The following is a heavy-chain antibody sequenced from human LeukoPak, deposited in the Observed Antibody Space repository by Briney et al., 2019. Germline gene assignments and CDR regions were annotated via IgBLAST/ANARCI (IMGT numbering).Heavy chain of an antibody. J-gene: IGHJ4*02. CDR3: ARAAYDSGGYTANHDF. V-gene: IGHV3-53*01. D-gene: IGHD3-22*01. CDR2: LYDSGDT. CDR1: GFIFSTSY. Sequence: GGSLRLSCAASGFIFSTSYMSWVRQAPGKGLEYVSVLYDSGDTYYAESVKGRFTISRDNSKNTVYLQMNSLRVEDTAVYYCARAAYDSGGYTANHDFWGQGTLVTVSS.